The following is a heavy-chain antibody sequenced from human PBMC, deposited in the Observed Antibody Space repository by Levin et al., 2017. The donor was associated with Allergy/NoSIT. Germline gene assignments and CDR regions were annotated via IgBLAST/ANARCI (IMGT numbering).Heavy chain of an antibody. CDR2: IYYSGST. J-gene: IGHJ4*02. CDR3: ARYAGRSIMITFGGVIDY. CDR1: GGSISSGGYY. V-gene: IGHV4-31*03. D-gene: IGHD3-16*02. Sequence: SETLSLTCTVSGGSISSGGYYWSWIRQHPGKGLEWIGYIYYSGSTYYNPSLKSRVTISVDTSKNQFSLKLSSVTAADTAVYYCARYAGRSIMITFGGVIDYWGQGTLVTVSS.